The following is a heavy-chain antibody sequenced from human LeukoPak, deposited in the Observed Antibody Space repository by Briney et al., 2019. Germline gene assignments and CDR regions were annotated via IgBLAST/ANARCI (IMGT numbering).Heavy chain of an antibody. CDR3: AKDLRFNYVWEAGY. D-gene: IGHD3-16*01. Sequence: QPGGSLRLSCAASGFTFSNYAMSWVRQAPGKGLEWVSAISGGGGSAYYADSVKGRFTISRDNSKNTLYLQMNSLRAEDTAVYYCAKDLRFNYVWEAGYWGQGTLVTVSS. V-gene: IGHV3-23*01. J-gene: IGHJ4*02. CDR1: GFTFSNYA. CDR2: ISGGGGSA.